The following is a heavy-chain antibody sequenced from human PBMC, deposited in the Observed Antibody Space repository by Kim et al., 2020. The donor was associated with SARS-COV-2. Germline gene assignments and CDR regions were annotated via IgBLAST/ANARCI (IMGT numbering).Heavy chain of an antibody. CDR2: IDSDGSTT. D-gene: IGHD4-4*01. V-gene: IGHV3-74*01. CDR3: ARGWATSDYSNY. Sequence: GGSLRLSCAASGFTFSTYWMHWVRQAPGQGLVWVSRIDSDGSTTNYADSVKGRFTISRDNAKNTVYLQMNSLRVEDTAVYYCARGWATSDYSNYWGQGTLVTVSS. CDR1: GFTFSTYW. J-gene: IGHJ4*02.